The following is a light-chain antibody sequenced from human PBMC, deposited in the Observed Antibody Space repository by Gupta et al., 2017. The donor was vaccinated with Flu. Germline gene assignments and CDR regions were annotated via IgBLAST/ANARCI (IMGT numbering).Light chain of an antibody. CDR2: GNN. CDR1: SSNIGSNT. CDR3: SEWGASLEGHYV. Sequence: QSVLAQPPSASGTPGQRVTISCSGSSSNIGSNTVNWYQQVPGTAHKLLIDGNNQRPSGVPDRFSGSKSGTSAYPATRGLQSEDGADEDGSEWGASLEGHYVFGTGTKVTVL. V-gene: IGLV1-44*01. J-gene: IGLJ1*01.